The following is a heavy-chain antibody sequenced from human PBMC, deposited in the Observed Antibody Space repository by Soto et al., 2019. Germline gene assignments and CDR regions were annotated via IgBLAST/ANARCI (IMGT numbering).Heavy chain of an antibody. Sequence: ASVKVSCKASGYTFISYYMHWVRQAPGQGLEWMGIINPSGGSTSYAQKFQGRVTMTRDTSTSTVYMELSSLRSEDTAVYYCATLAGGAGGRSNYYYMDVWGKGTTVTVSS. CDR1: GYTFISYY. CDR3: ATLAGGAGGRSNYYYMDV. CDR2: INPSGGST. J-gene: IGHJ6*03. D-gene: IGHD1-26*01. V-gene: IGHV1-46*03.